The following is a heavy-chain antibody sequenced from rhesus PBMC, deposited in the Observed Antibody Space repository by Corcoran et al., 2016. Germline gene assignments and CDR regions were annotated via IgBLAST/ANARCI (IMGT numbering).Heavy chain of an antibody. J-gene: IGHJ4*01. CDR2: IYGSGSST. CDR1: GGSISSSY. CDR3: ARGNSGSWNVFGY. D-gene: IGHD6-25*01. V-gene: IGHV4-169*01. Sequence: QLQLQESGPGLVKPSETLSVTCAVSGGSISSSYWSWIRQAPGKGLVWIGYIYGSGSSTNYNPSLKSLGTLAVDTSNNQLSLKLSSVTTADTAVDYCARGNSGSWNVFGYWGQGVLVTVSS.